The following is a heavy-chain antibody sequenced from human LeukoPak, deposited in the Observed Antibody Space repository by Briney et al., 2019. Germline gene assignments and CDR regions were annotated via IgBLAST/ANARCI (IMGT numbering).Heavy chain of an antibody. J-gene: IGHJ4*02. V-gene: IGHV4-39*01. CDR2: IYYSGST. D-gene: IGHD5-12*01. CDR3: LHIVATIGVDY. CDR1: GGSISSSSYY. Sequence: SETLSLTCTVAGGSISSSSYYWSWIRQPPGKGLEWIGSIYYSGSTYYNPSLKSRVTISVDTSKNQFSLKLSSVTAADTAVYYCLHIVATIGVDYWGQGTLVTVSS.